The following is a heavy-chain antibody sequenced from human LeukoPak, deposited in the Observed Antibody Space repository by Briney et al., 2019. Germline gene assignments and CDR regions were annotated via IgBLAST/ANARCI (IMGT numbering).Heavy chain of an antibody. CDR3: ARERIYSSSWYVY. V-gene: IGHV1-2*02. Sequence: ASVKVSCKASGYTFTGYYMHWVRQAPGQGLEWMGWINPNSGGTNYAQKFQGRVTMTRDTSISTAYMELSRLRSDDTAVYYCARERIYSSSWYVYWGQGTLVTVSS. J-gene: IGHJ4*02. CDR1: GYTFTGYY. D-gene: IGHD6-13*01. CDR2: INPNSGGT.